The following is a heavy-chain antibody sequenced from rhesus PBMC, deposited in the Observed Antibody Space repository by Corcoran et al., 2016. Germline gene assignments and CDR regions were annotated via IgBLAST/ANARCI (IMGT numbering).Heavy chain of an antibody. D-gene: IGHD3-22*01. J-gene: IGHJ5-2*02. CDR2: TCGTGESR. CDR1: GSSMSSYW. V-gene: IGHV4-80*01. CDR3: TIGGDWSPAGSLDV. Sequence: QVQLQESGPGLVKSSETLSLTCSVSGSSMSSYWWSWIRQPPGKGLEWVGETCGTGESRNDTPAVKSRVIISTATSKSQFSLHLTSVTAADTAVYYCTIGGDWSPAGSLDVWGRGVLVTVSS.